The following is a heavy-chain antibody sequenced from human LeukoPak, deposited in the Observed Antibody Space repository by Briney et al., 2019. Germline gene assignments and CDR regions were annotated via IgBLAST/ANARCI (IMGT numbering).Heavy chain of an antibody. CDR2: ISYDGSNK. D-gene: IGHD3-10*01. V-gene: IGHV3-30*04. CDR3: AIGGDYYGSGSYLPFDY. Sequence: GGSLRLSCAASGFTFSSYAMRWVRQAPGKGLEWVAVISYDGSNKYYADSVKGRFTISRDNSKNTLYLQMNSLRAEDTAVYYCAIGGDYYGSGSYLPFDYWGQGTLVTVSS. CDR1: GFTFSSYA. J-gene: IGHJ4*02.